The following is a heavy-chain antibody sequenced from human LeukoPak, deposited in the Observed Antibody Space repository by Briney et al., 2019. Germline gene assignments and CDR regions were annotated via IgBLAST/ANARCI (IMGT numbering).Heavy chain of an antibody. Sequence: ASVKVSCKASGYTFTSYGISWVRQAPGQGLEWMGWISAYNGNTNYAQKLQGRVTMTTDTSTSTAYMELSSLRSEDTAVYYCATDYWWYYYYGMDVWGQGTTVTVSS. V-gene: IGHV1-18*01. CDR2: ISAYNGNT. CDR3: ATDYWWYYYYGMDV. CDR1: GYTFTSYG. J-gene: IGHJ6*02. D-gene: IGHD2-8*02.